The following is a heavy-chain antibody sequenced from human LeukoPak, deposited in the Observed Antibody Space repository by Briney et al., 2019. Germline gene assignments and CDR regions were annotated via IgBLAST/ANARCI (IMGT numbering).Heavy chain of an antibody. CDR3: ARDTSWVTMVRGVKDY. CDR1: GFTFSSYA. Sequence: GGSLRLSCAASGFTFSSYAMSWVRQAPGKGLEWVSAISGSGGSTYYADSVKGRFTISRDNAKNSLFLQMNSLRAEDTAVYYCARDTSWVTMVRGVKDYWGQGTLVTVSS. J-gene: IGHJ4*02. V-gene: IGHV3-23*01. D-gene: IGHD3-10*01. CDR2: ISGSGGST.